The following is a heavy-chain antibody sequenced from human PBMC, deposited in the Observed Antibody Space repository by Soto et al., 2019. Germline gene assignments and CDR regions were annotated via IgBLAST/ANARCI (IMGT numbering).Heavy chain of an antibody. Sequence: PGGSLRLSCAASGFTFSSYAMSWVRQAPGKGLEWVSAISGSGGSTYYADSVKGRFTISRDNSKNTLYLQMNSLRAEDTAVYYCAKGGQLVERYYYYGMDVWGQGTTVTVSS. J-gene: IGHJ6*02. V-gene: IGHV3-23*01. CDR1: GFTFSSYA. D-gene: IGHD6-6*01. CDR3: AKGGQLVERYYYYGMDV. CDR2: ISGSGGST.